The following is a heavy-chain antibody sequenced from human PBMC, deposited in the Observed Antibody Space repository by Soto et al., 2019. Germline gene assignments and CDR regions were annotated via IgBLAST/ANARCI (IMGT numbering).Heavy chain of an antibody. CDR1: GFTFSSYS. CDR3: ARDRAMPKVSGMDV. D-gene: IGHD2-2*01. CDR2: ISSSSSTI. J-gene: IGHJ6*02. Sequence: GGSLRLSCAASGFTFSSYSMNWVRQAPGKGLEWVSYISSSSSTIYYADSVKGRFTISRDNAKNSLYLQMNSLRDEDTAVYYCARDRAMPKVSGMDVWGQGTTVTVSS. V-gene: IGHV3-48*02.